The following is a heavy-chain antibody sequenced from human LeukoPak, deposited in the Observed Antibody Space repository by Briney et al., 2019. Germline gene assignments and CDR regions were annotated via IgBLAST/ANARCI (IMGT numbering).Heavy chain of an antibody. CDR2: INPSGDST. V-gene: IGHV1-46*01. D-gene: IGHD2-21*01. CDR1: GYTFTSYY. J-gene: IGHJ4*02. CDR3: VSIGRHLDPFDY. Sequence: ASVKVSFKASGYTFTSYYLHWVRQAPGQGLEWMGIINPSGDSTTYAQRFQDRITMTRDTSTSTVYMELSSLRSEDTAVYYCVSIGRHLDPFDYWGQGTLVTVSS.